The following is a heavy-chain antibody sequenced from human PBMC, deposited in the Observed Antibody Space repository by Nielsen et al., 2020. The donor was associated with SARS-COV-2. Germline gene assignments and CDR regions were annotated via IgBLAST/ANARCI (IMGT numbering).Heavy chain of an antibody. CDR1: RYRFIRYA. D-gene: IGHD2-21*02. CDR2: IDAGKCNA. V-gene: IGHV1-3*01. CDR3: ARAESGDWDGNWFDP. Sequence: SVPVSCMPSRYRFIRYAMHWVRQAPGQSLEWMGWIDAGKCNAKYSQRFQGRVSMTTDTSAGIGYMEMSGLTLEDTAVYYCARAESGDWDGNWFDPWGQGTLVTVSS. J-gene: IGHJ5*02.